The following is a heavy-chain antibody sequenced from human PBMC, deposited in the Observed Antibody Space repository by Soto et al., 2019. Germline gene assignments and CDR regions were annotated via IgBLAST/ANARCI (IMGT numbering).Heavy chain of an antibody. J-gene: IGHJ3*02. Sequence: EVQLVQSGAEVKKPGESLKISCKGSGYSFTSYWIGWVRQMPGKGLEWMGIIYPGDSDTRYSPSFQGQVTISADKSISTAYLQWSSLKASDTAMYYCARLSEGEEEELWFGEYAFDIWGQGTMVTVSS. V-gene: IGHV5-51*03. D-gene: IGHD3-10*01. CDR1: GYSFTSYW. CDR3: ARLSEGEEEELWFGEYAFDI. CDR2: IYPGDSDT.